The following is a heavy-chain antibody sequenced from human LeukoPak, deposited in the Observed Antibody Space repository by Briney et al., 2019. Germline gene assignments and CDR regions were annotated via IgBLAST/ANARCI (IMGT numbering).Heavy chain of an antibody. CDR2: IYSGGST. J-gene: IGHJ5*02. Sequence: GGSLRLSCAASGFTFSGYAMSWVRQAPGKGLEWVSVIYSGGSTYYADSVKGRFTISRDNSKNTLYLQMNSLRAEDTAVYYCARTLGLLNWFDPWGQGTLVTVSS. CDR3: ARTLGLLNWFDP. D-gene: IGHD3-10*01. CDR1: GFTFSGYA. V-gene: IGHV3-66*01.